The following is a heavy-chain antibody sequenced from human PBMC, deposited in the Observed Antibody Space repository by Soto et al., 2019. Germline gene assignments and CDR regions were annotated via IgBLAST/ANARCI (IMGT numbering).Heavy chain of an antibody. J-gene: IGHJ4*02. CDR2: ISSSGSTI. CDR1: GFTFSSYE. CDR3: ARDYYDSSTSGY. Sequence: GGSLRLSCAASGFTFSSYEMNWVRQAPGKGLEWVSYISSSGSTIYYADSVKGRFTISRDNAKNSLYLQMNSLRAEETAVYYCARDYYDSSTSGYWGQGTLVTVSS. V-gene: IGHV3-48*03. D-gene: IGHD3-22*01.